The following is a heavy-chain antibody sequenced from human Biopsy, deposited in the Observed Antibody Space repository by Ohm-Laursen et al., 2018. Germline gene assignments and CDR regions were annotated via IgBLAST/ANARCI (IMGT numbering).Heavy chain of an antibody. D-gene: IGHD3-9*01. J-gene: IGHJ2*01. CDR2: ISYNERT. Sequence: TLSLTCSVSGASVKTSGYFWAWIRQRPGKGLEWIGYISYNERTHYNPSLTSRLAISFDTSNNRISLQLRSASVADTAVYYCVREPKTGTAEACYFDLWGRGSPVTVPS. V-gene: IGHV4-31*03. CDR1: GASVKTSGYF. CDR3: VREPKTGTAEACYFDL.